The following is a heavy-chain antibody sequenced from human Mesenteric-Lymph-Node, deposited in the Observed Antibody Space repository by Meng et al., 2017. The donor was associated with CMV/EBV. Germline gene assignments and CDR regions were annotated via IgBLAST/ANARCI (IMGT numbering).Heavy chain of an antibody. V-gene: IGHV3-9*01. D-gene: IGHD3-3*01. CDR2: GDWNSGSI. Sequence: SLKISCAASGFTFDDYDMHWVRQAPGKGLEWVSGGDWNSGSIGYADSVKGRFTISRDNAKNSLYLQMNSLRAEDTALYYCAKGFWSGYMTYFFDSWGQGTLVTVSS. CDR3: AKGFWSGYMTYFFDS. CDR1: GFTFDDYD. J-gene: IGHJ4*02.